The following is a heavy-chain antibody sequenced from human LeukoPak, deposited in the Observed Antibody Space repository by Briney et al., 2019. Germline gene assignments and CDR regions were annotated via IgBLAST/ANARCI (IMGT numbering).Heavy chain of an antibody. Sequence: PGGSLRLSCAASGFTFSSYSMNWVRQAPGKGLEWVSSISSSSYIYYADSVKGRFTISRDNAKNSLYLQMNSLRAEDTAVYYCASGIAAAVQGAFDIWGQGTMVTVSS. J-gene: IGHJ3*02. D-gene: IGHD6-13*01. CDR3: ASGIAAAVQGAFDI. CDR2: ISSSSYI. CDR1: GFTFSSYS. V-gene: IGHV3-21*01.